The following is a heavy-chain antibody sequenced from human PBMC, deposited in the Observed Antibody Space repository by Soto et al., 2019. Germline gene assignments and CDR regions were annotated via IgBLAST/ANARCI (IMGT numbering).Heavy chain of an antibody. J-gene: IGHJ6*02. V-gene: IGHV3-64D*08. CDR2: ISSNGGST. Sequence: GGSLRLSCSASGFTFSSYAMHWVRQAPGKGLEYVSAISSNGGSTYYADSVEARFSISRDNSKNTLYLQMSSLRGEDTAVYYCVSRSDYYGMDVWGQGTSVTVSS. CDR3: VSRSDYYGMDV. CDR1: GFTFSSYA.